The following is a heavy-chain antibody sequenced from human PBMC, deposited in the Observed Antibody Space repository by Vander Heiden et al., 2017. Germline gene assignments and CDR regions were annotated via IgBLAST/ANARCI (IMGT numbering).Heavy chain of an antibody. CDR2: IYPGDSDT. CDR3: ARRKSCNSGSCLSIDP. J-gene: IGHJ5*02. V-gene: IGHV5-51*03. Sequence: QLVQSGAEVKKPGESLKISCKGSGYSFTAYWIGGVRQMPGKGLEWMGIIYPGDSDTRYNPSFQGQVTISADKSINTAYLQWSSLKASDTAMYYCARRKSCNSGSCLSIDPWGQGTLVTVSS. CDR1: GYSFTAYW. D-gene: IGHD2-15*01.